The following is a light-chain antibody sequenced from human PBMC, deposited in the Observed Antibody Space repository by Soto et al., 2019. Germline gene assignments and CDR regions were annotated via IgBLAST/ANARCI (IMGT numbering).Light chain of an antibody. J-gene: IGKJ2*01. CDR3: QQTYTNFYT. V-gene: IGKV1-39*01. CDR1: QSISTY. Sequence: DIQMTPSPSSLSPSLWDRVAIICRASQSISTYLHWYRQTKGKAPEILISATSDLQSGVPSRFSGRGSGTVFTLTISSLQPEDFSTYFCQQTYTNFYTFGQGTKVDIK. CDR2: ATS.